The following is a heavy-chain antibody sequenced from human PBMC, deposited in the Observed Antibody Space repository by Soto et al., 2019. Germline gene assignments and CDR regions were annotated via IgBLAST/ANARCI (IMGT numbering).Heavy chain of an antibody. CDR3: ARDLVYGNWFDS. Sequence: QVQLVQSGAEVKKPGSSVKVSCKASRGTFSSYAINWVRQAPGQGLEWMGGIIPLSGKPNYSQKFQGRVTITADESTSTAYMELSSLRSEDTAVYYCARDLVYGNWFDSWGQGSLVTVSS. CDR2: IIPLSGKP. V-gene: IGHV1-69*01. J-gene: IGHJ5*01. CDR1: RGTFSSYA. D-gene: IGHD2-8*01.